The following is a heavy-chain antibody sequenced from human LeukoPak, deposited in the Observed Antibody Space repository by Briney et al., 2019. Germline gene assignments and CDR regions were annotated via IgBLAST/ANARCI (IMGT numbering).Heavy chain of an antibody. D-gene: IGHD2-15*01. CDR1: GGSISGYY. Sequence: KPSETLSLTCTVSGGSISGYYWSWIRQPPGKGLEWIGYIYYSGSTNYNPSLKSRVTISVDTSKNQFSLKLSSVTAADTAVYYCARDGLVRVAATTTTINLTGFDYWGQGTLVTVSS. J-gene: IGHJ4*02. CDR2: IYYSGST. CDR3: ARDGLVRVAATTTTINLTGFDY. V-gene: IGHV4-59*01.